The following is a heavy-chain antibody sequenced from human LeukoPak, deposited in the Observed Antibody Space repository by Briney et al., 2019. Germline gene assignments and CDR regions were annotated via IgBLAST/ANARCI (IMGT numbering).Heavy chain of an antibody. CDR1: GDSVSSNSAA. D-gene: IGHD2-15*01. CDR3: ARGVVAAVNWFDP. CDR2: TYYKSKWYN. V-gene: IGHV6-1*01. Sequence: SQTLSLTCDISGDSVSSNSAAWNWIRQSPSRGLEWLGRTYYKSKWYNEYAGSVKSRITINPDTSKNQFSLQLNSVTPEDTAVYYCARGVVAAVNWFDPWGQGTLVTVSS. J-gene: IGHJ5*02.